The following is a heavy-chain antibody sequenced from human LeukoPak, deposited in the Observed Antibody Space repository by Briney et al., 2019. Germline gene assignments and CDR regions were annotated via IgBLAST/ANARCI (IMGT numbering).Heavy chain of an antibody. CDR2: INQDGSVK. V-gene: IGHV3-7*01. CDR1: GFTFTNYW. D-gene: IGHD6-6*01. CDR3: ARIGYSSSSLDY. J-gene: IGHJ4*02. Sequence: GGSLRLSCAASGFTFTNYWMSWVRQGPGKGLEWVANINQDGSVKYYVDSVKGRFTISRDNAKNSQYLQMNSLRVADTAIYYCARIGYSSSSLDYWGQGTLVTVSS.